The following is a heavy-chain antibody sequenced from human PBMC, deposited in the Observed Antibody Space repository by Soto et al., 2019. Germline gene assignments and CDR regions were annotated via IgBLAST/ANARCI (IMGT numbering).Heavy chain of an antibody. CDR3: ARGERGTYYYDSSGYPPDY. V-gene: IGHV1-2*04. Sequence: ASVKVSCKASGYTFTGYYMHWVRQAPGQGHERMGWINPNSGGTNYAQNFQGWVTMTRDTSTSTVYMELSSLRSEDTAVYYCARGERGTYYYDSSGYPPDYWGQGTLVTVS. D-gene: IGHD3-22*01. J-gene: IGHJ4*02. CDR1: GYTFTGYY. CDR2: INPNSGGT.